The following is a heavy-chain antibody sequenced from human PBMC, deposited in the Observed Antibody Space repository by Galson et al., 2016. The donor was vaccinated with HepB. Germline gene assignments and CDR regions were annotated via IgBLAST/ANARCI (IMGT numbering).Heavy chain of an antibody. V-gene: IGHV3-23*05. CDR1: GFTFNSYA. Sequence: SLRLSCAASGFTFNSYAMNWVRQAPGKGLEWVSIIYGNGNTNYADSVKGRFTISRHNSENSLYLQMNSLGPEDTALYYCAKGGHSGTYDVGYYDFWGQGTLVTVSA. CDR2: IYGNGNT. J-gene: IGHJ4*02. D-gene: IGHD3-22*01. CDR3: AKGGHSGTYDVGYYDF.